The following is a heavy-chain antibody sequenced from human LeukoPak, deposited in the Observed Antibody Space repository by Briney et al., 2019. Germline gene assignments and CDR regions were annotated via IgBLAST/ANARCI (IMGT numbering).Heavy chain of an antibody. CDR2: INHSGST. J-gene: IGHJ6*02. D-gene: IGHD3-10*01. CDR1: GGSFSGYY. CDR3: VCQLAYYGMDV. Sequence: KPSETLSLTCAVYGGSFSGYYWSWIRQPPGKGLEWIGEINHSGSTNYNPSLKSRATISVDTSKNQFSLKLSSVTAADTAVYYCVCQLAYYGMDVWGQGTTVTVSS. V-gene: IGHV4-34*01.